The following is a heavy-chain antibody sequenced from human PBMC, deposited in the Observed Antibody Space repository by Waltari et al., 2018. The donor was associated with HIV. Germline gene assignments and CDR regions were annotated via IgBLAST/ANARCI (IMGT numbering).Heavy chain of an antibody. CDR1: GFTFGAST. J-gene: IGHJ6*02. V-gene: IGHV3-43*01. D-gene: IGHD2-15*01. CDR3: VKGWSNYYYGMDV. Sequence: DVQLVESGGVVPQPGGSLRLSCAAAGFTFGASTMPSVRQPPRKGLEWVSLISWDGGSTFYADTVKGRFTISRDNSKNRLYLQMNSLTVDDTALYYCVKGWSNYYYGMDVWGQGTTVTVS. CDR2: ISWDGGST.